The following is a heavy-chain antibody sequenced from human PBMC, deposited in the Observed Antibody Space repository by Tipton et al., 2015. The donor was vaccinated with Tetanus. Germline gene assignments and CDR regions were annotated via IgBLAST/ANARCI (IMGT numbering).Heavy chain of an antibody. CDR3: ASHNGSGSDDAFDI. CDR1: GGSISSYY. Sequence: TLSLTCTVSGGSISSYYWSWIRQPAGKGLEWIGRIYTSGSTNYNPSLKSRVTMSVDTSKNQFSLKLSSVTAADTAVYYCASHNGSGSDDAFDIWGQGTMVTVSS. V-gene: IGHV4-4*07. J-gene: IGHJ3*02. CDR2: IYTSGST. D-gene: IGHD3-10*01.